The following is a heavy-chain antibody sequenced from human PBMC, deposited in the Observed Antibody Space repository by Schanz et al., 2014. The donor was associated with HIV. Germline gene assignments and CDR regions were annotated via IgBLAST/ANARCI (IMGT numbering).Heavy chain of an antibody. Sequence: QVQLQESGPGLVKPSETLSLTCTVSGGSVSSGSYYWSWIRQPPGKGLEWIGYIYYSGSTNYNPSLKSRVTISVDTSKNQFSLKLSSVTAADTAVYYCARGRRSSSWSPATSHFDYWGQGTLVTVSS. CDR2: IYYSGST. V-gene: IGHV4-61*01. CDR3: ARGRRSSSWSPATSHFDY. D-gene: IGHD6-13*01. CDR1: GGSVSSGSYY. J-gene: IGHJ4*02.